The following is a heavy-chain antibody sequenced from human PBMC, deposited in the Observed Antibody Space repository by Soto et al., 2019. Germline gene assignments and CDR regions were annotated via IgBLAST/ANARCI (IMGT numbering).Heavy chain of an antibody. V-gene: IGHV1-69*13. CDR1: GGTFSSYA. Sequence: ASVKVSCKASGGTFSSYAISWVRQAPGQGLEWMGGIIPIFGTANYAQKFQGRVTITADESTSTAYMELSSLRSEDTAVYYCARNAYRSGYYYYGMDVWGQGTTVTVSS. CDR3: ARNAYRSGYYYYGMDV. CDR2: IIPIFGTA. J-gene: IGHJ6*02. D-gene: IGHD2-2*02.